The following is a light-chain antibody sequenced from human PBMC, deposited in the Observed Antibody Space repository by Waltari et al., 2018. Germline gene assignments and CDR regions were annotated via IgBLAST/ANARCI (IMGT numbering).Light chain of an antibody. V-gene: IGLV2-23*02. Sequence: QSALTQPASVSGSPGQSITISCTGTSHDVGNYDLVSWYQQHPGKAPKLIIYEVTKRPSGFSKRCSGSKSGNTASLTISGRHTEDEGDYYCCSYSGDLSFGVVFGGGTKLTVL. CDR1: SHDVGNYDL. CDR3: CSYSGDLSFGVV. CDR2: EVT. J-gene: IGLJ2*01.